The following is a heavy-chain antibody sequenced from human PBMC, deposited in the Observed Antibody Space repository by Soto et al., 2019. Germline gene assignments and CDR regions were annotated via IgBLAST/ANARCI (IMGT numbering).Heavy chain of an antibody. V-gene: IGHV6-1*01. Sequence: QVPLQQSGPGLVKPSQTLSLTCVGSGDTVSSNSVAWNWVRQSPSRGLEWLGRTYYRSRWYSDYAVSVRSRIDINADTSKNQVSLQLNSLTPEDTAVYYCARSEEDSDYYYYGMDVWGQGTTVTVSS. CDR1: GDTVSSNSVA. D-gene: IGHD2-15*01. J-gene: IGHJ6*02. CDR2: TYYRSRWYS. CDR3: ARSEEDSDYYYYGMDV.